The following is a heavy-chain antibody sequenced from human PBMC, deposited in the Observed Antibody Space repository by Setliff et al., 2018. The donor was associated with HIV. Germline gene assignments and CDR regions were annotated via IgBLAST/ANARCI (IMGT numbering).Heavy chain of an antibody. CDR1: GFTFSSYS. Sequence: PGGSLRLSCAASGFTFSSYSMNWVRQAPGKGLEWVSSISSSSSYIYYADSVKGRFTISRDNAKNSLYLQMNSLRAEDTAVYYCARDYVAYGYYYGMDVWGQGTTVTVSS. CDR2: ISSSSSYI. D-gene: IGHD2-8*01. CDR3: ARDYVAYGYYYGMDV. V-gene: IGHV3-21*01. J-gene: IGHJ6*02.